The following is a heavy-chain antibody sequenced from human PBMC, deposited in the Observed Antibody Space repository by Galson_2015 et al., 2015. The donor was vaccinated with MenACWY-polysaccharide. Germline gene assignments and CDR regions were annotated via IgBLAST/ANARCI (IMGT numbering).Heavy chain of an antibody. V-gene: IGHV3-74*01. CDR2: INSDGSVT. J-gene: IGHJ5*02. Sequence: SLRLSCAASGFTFSSYWMHWVRQGPGKGLVWVSRINSDGSVTSYADSVKGRFTISRDNAKNTLYLQMNSLRVEDTAVYYCANIYGSGGGWWFDPWGQGTLVTVSS. CDR1: GFTFSSYW. CDR3: ANIYGSGGGWWFDP. D-gene: IGHD3-10*01.